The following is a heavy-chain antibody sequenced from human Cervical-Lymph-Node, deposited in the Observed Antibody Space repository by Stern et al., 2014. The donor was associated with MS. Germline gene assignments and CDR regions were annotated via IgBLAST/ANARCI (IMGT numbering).Heavy chain of an antibody. J-gene: IGHJ5*02. Sequence: VQLVQSGGGVVQPGRSLRLSCAASGFTFSGYGMHWVRQAPGQGLEWVALISYDGSNKSYADSVKGRFTISRDNSKDTLYLQMNSLRSEDTAVYYCTKRESDFWSGGFDPWGQGTLVTVSS. CDR2: ISYDGSNK. V-gene: IGHV3-30*18. CDR3: TKRESDFWSGGFDP. CDR1: GFTFSGYG. D-gene: IGHD3-3*01.